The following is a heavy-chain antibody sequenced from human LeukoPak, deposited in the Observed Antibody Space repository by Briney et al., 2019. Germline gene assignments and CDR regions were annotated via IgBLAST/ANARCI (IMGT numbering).Heavy chain of an antibody. CDR1: GYTLTELS. D-gene: IGHD2-15*01. Sequence: ASVTVSCKVSGYTLTELSMHWVRRTPGKGLEWMGGFDPEDGETIYAQKFQGRVTMTEDTSTDTAYMELSSLRSEDTAVYYCATGEARSPICSFDYWGQGTLVTVSS. J-gene: IGHJ4*02. CDR2: FDPEDGET. CDR3: ATGEARSPICSFDY. V-gene: IGHV1-24*01.